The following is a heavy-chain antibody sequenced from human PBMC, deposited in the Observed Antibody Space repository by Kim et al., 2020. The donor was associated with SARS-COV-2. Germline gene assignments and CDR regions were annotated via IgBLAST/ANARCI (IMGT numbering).Heavy chain of an antibody. CDR1: GYTFTSYH. V-gene: IGHV1-46*01. CDR2: INPNLGNT. CDR3: AKDSNSWSFDY. J-gene: IGHJ4*02. Sequence: ASVKVSCKAYGYTFTSYHMHWVRQAPGQGLEWMGIINPNLGNTNYGQKFQGRFTMTRDTSASTVYMELSSLRSDDTAVYYCAKDSNSWSFDYWGQGTLVTVSS. D-gene: IGHD6-6*01.